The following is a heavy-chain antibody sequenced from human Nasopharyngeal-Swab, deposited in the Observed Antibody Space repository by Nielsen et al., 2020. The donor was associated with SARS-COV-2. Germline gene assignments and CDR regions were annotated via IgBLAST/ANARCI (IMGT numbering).Heavy chain of an antibody. V-gene: IGHV4-31*03. D-gene: IGHD3-16*01. J-gene: IGHJ4*02. Sequence: SETLSLTCTVSGGSISSGGYYWSWIRQHPGKGLEWIGYIYYSGSTYYNPSLKSRVTISVDTSKNQFSLKLSSVTAADTAVYYCARVGGWGFSNFYYFDYWGQGTLVTVSS. CDR3: ARVGGWGFSNFYYFDY. CDR1: GGSISSGGYY. CDR2: IYYSGST.